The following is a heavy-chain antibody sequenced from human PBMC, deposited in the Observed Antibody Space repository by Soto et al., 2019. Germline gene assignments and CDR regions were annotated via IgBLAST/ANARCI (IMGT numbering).Heavy chain of an antibody. J-gene: IGHJ4*02. CDR3: ARGFSIDWYTYYFDY. CDR2: ISYSGST. Sequence: QVQLQESGPGLVKPSETLSLTCTVSGASISGYHWSWIRQPPGKGLECLGYISYSGSTNYNPSLKSRVTMSIDTSKNQCSLKLNSVTAADTAVYYCARGFSIDWYTYYFDYWGQGPLVTVSS. D-gene: IGHD3-3*02. CDR1: GASISGYH. V-gene: IGHV4-59*08.